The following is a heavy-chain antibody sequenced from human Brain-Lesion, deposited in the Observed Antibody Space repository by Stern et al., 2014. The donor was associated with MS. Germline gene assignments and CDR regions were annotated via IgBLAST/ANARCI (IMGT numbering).Heavy chain of an antibody. CDR2: IYYSGAT. J-gene: IGHJ3*01. CDR3: GRAGLDDTFDV. V-gene: IGHV4-39*01. D-gene: IGHD3/OR15-3a*01. Sequence: VQLVESGPGLVKPSETLSLTCSISGGSVSSNRYYWGWIRQPPGKGLEWIGIIYYSGATFYNPSLKSRFSISMDTSKNQFSLGLSSVTAADTAVYYCGRAGLDDTFDVWGQGTMVTVSS. CDR1: GGSVSSNRYY.